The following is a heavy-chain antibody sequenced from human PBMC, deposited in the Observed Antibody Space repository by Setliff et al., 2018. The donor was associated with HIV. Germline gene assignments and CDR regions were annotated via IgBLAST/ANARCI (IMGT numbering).Heavy chain of an antibody. D-gene: IGHD3-22*01. CDR3: ARPNYYDSSGSFDY. Sequence: GGSLRLSCAASGSTFRNYAMSWVRQAPGKGLEWVSAISGSGGSTYYADSVKGRVTISRDNAKNSLYLQMNSLRAEDTAVYYCARPNYYDSSGSFDYWGQGTLVTVSS. CDR1: GSTFRNYA. V-gene: IGHV3-23*01. J-gene: IGHJ4*02. CDR2: ISGSGGST.